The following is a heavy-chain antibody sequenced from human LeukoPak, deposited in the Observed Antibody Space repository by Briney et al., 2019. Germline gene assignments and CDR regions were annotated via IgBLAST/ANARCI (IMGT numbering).Heavy chain of an antibody. CDR2: IRYDGSNK. D-gene: IGHD6-13*01. CDR3: AKDYRQLAYFDY. CDR1: GFTFSSYG. V-gene: IGHV3-30*02. Sequence: GGSLRLSCAASGFTFSSYGMHWVRQAPGKGLEWVAFIRYDGSNKYYADSVKGRFTISRDNSKNTLYLQMNSLRAEDTAVYYCAKDYRQLAYFDYWGQGTLVPVSS. J-gene: IGHJ4*02.